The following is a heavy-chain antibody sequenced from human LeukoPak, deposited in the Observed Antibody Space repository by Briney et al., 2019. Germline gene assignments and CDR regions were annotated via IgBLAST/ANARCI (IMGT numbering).Heavy chain of an antibody. CDR1: GFTFSSYW. J-gene: IGHJ5*01. Sequence: GESLKISCAASGFTFSSYWMNWVRQAPGKGLEWVANIKGDGNEKNYVDSVRGRFSISRDNAKNSLYLQMDSLRAEDTAVYYCAKEGAYPIITYDSWGQGALVTVSS. V-gene: IGHV3-7*01. D-gene: IGHD3-10*01. CDR3: AKEGAYPIITYDS. CDR2: IKGDGNEK.